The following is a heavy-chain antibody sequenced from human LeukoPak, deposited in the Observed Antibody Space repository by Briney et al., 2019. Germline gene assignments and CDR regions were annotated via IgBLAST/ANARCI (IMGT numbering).Heavy chain of an antibody. Sequence: GRSLRLSCAASGFTFSSYAMHWVRQAPGKGLEWVAVISYDGSNKYYADSVKGRFTISRDNSKNTLYLQMNSLRAEDTAVYCCARDHSVVVTAIGGLDYWGQGTLVTVSS. CDR3: ARDHSVVVTAIGGLDY. CDR1: GFTFSSYA. D-gene: IGHD2-21*02. CDR2: ISYDGSNK. J-gene: IGHJ4*02. V-gene: IGHV3-30-3*01.